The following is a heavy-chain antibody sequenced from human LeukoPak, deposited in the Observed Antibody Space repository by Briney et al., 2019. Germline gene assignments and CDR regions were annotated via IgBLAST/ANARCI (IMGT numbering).Heavy chain of an antibody. D-gene: IGHD6-6*01. J-gene: IGHJ4*02. V-gene: IGHV4-34*01. CDR3: ARVVAARRRFDY. CDR2: INHSGST. Sequence: PAETLSLTCAVYGGFFSGYYWSWIRQPPGKGLEGIGEINHSGSTNYNPSHKSRDTISVDTSKNQFSLKLSSVTAADTAVYYCARVVAARRRFDYWGQGTLVTVSS. CDR1: GGFFSGYY.